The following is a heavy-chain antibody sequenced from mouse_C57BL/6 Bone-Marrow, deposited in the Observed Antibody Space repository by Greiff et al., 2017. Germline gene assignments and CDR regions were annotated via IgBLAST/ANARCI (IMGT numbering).Heavy chain of an antibody. Sequence: VQLKESGGGLVKPGGSLKLSCAASGFTFSSYAMSWVRQTPEKRLEWVATISDGGSYTYYPDNVKGRFTISRDNAKNNLYLQMSHLKSEDTAMYYCARGPYPFAYWGQGTLVTVSA. V-gene: IGHV5-4*01. CDR2: ISDGGSYT. CDR3: ARGPYPFAY. CDR1: GFTFSSYA. J-gene: IGHJ3*01.